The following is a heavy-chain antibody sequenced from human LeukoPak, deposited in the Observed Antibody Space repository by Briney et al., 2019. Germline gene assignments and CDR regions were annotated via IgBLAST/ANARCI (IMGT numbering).Heavy chain of an antibody. CDR1: GYSFINYY. CDR3: ARETPQGIDV. CDR2: INPTGGTT. Sequence: ASVNVSCTASGYSFINYYVHWERQAPGQGPEWMGIINPTGGTTTYAQKFQGRVTMTRDTSTSTLYMELSSLRSEDTAVYYCARETPQGIDVWGQGTTVTVSS. J-gene: IGHJ6*02. V-gene: IGHV1-46*01.